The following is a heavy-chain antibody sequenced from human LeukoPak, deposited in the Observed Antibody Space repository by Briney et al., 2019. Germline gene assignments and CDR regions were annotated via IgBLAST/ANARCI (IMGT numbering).Heavy chain of an antibody. V-gene: IGHV4-39*01. CDR3: ARQVVAVAGTGYFDY. Sequence: SQTLSLTCTVSGGSISSGGYYWGWIRQPPGKGLEWIGSIYYRGSTYYNASLKSRGTISVDTSKNQFSLKLNSVTAADTAVYFCARQVVAVAGTGYFDYWGQGTLVTVST. J-gene: IGHJ4*02. D-gene: IGHD6-19*01. CDR2: IYYRGST. CDR1: GGSISSGGYY.